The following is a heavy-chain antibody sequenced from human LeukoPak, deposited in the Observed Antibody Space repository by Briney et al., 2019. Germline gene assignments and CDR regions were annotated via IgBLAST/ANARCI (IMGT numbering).Heavy chain of an antibody. CDR3: ARGRGFGGNYMDV. V-gene: IGHV4-59*01. J-gene: IGHJ6*03. Sequence: PETLSLTCTVSGGSISSYYWSWIRQPPGKGLEWIGYIYYSGSTNYNPSLKSRVAISVDTSKNQFSLKLSSVTAADTAVYYCARGRGFGGNYMDVWGKGTTVTISS. CDR1: GGSISSYY. CDR2: IYYSGST. D-gene: IGHD3-10*01.